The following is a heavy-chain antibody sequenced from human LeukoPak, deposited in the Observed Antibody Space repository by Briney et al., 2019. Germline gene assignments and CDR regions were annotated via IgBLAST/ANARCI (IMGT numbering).Heavy chain of an antibody. D-gene: IGHD2-15*01. CDR3: ARDRDGGFAFDI. CDR2: IMPNGETR. V-gene: IGHV3-64*01. J-gene: IGHJ3*02. CDR1: GFSFSNYV. Sequence: GGSLRLSCAASGFSFSNYVMHWVRQAPGKGLEYVSAIMPNGETRGYANSMKGRFTISRDNSKNTLYLQMGSQRAEDMAIYYCARDRDGGFAFDIWGQGALVTVSS.